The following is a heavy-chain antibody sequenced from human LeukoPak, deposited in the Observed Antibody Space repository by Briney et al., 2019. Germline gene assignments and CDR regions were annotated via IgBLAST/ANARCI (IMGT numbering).Heavy chain of an antibody. V-gene: IGHV1-69*13. D-gene: IGHD5-18*01. Sequence: GASVKVSCKASGGTFSSYAISWVRQAPGQGLEWKGGIIPIFGTANYAQKFQGRVTITADESTSTAYMELSSLRSEDTAVYYCARGGGRYSYPDYWGQGTLVTVSS. CDR1: GGTFSSYA. CDR2: IIPIFGTA. J-gene: IGHJ4*02. CDR3: ARGGGRYSYPDY.